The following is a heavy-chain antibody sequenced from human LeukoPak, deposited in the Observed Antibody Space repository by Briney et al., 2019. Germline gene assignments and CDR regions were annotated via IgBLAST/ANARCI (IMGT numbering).Heavy chain of an antibody. CDR1: GFXXSSYX. Sequence: GXXXLXXAASGFXXSSYXMHXVRQAPGKGLVWVSRINSDGSSTSYADSVKGRFTISRDNAKNTLYLQMNSLRAEDTAVYYCASGGAAPLSWGQGTLVTVSS. D-gene: IGHD3-10*01. V-gene: IGHV3-74*01. J-gene: IGHJ4*02. CDR3: ASGGAAPLS. CDR2: INSDGSST.